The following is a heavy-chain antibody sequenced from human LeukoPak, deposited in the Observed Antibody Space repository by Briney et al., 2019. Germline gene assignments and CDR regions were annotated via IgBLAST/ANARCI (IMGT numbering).Heavy chain of an antibody. CDR2: INHSGST. CDR1: GGSFSNYY. V-gene: IGHV4-34*01. CDR3: ARGRKFITYYYDSSGYYYSY. D-gene: IGHD3-22*01. Sequence: PSETLSLTCAVYGGSFSNYYWSWIRQPPGKGLEWIGEINHSGSTNYNPSLKSRVTISVDTPKNQFSLKLTSVTAADTAVYYCARGRKFITYYYDSSGYYYSYWGQGTLVTVSS. J-gene: IGHJ4*02.